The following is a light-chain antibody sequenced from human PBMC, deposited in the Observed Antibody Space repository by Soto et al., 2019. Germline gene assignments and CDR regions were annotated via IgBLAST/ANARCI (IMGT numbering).Light chain of an antibody. V-gene: IGKV3-15*01. Sequence: EIVMTHSPATLSVSPGERATLSCRASQSVRDNLAWYQQKPGQAPRLLIYGASTRATGIPARFSGSGSGTAFPLTINSLQSEDFALYFCQQSNNWPYTFGQGTKLEIK. CDR1: QSVRDN. J-gene: IGKJ2*01. CDR2: GAS. CDR3: QQSNNWPYT.